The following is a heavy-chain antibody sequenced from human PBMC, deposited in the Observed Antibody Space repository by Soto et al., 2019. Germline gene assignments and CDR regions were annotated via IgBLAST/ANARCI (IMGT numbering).Heavy chain of an antibody. D-gene: IGHD2-21*02. CDR2: IYHSGST. CDR3: TRDGDGRMTTNPYYYYGMDV. CDR1: GYSISSGYY. Sequence: SETLSLTCAVSGYSISSGYYWGWIRQPPGKGLEWIGNIYHSGSTYYSPSLKSRVTISIDTSKNQFSLNLSSVTAADTAVYYCTRDGDGRMTTNPYYYYGMDVWGPGITVTVS. V-gene: IGHV4-38-2*02. J-gene: IGHJ6*02.